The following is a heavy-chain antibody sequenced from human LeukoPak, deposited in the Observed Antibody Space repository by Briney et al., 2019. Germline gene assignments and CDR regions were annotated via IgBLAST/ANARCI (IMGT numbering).Heavy chain of an antibody. J-gene: IGHJ2*01. CDR2: ISRSSNYI. CDR3: ARDRHGGNPGFVYWYFDL. CDR1: GFTFSSYN. D-gene: IGHD4-23*01. V-gene: IGHV3-21*04. Sequence: GGSLRLSCADSGFTFSSYNMNWVRQAPGKGLEWVSSISRSSNYIYYADSVKGRFTISRDNAKNSLYLQMNSLRAEDTAVYYCARDRHGGNPGFVYWYFDLWGRGTLVTVSS.